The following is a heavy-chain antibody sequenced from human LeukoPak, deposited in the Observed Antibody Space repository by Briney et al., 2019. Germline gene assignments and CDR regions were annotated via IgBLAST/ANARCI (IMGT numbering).Heavy chain of an antibody. J-gene: IGHJ3*02. CDR2: IWADGSSK. Sequence: GGSLRLSCAASGFSLSGNGMHWVRQAPGKGLEWVAVIWADGSSKYYADSVKSRFTISRDNSENTLYLRMNSLRAEDAAVYYCARDSGGSPFDIWGQGTMVTVSS. V-gene: IGHV3-33*01. CDR3: ARDSGGSPFDI. D-gene: IGHD6-19*01. CDR1: GFSLSGNG.